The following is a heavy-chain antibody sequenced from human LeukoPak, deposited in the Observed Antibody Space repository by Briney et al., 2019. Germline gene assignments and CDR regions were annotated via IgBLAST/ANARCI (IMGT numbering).Heavy chain of an antibody. Sequence: PGGSLRLSCAASGFTFSNVWMSWVRQVPGKGLEWVGRIRRKTDGGTTDHAAPVKGRFTISRDDSKNTLYLQMNSLRVEDTAVFYCARDQYDTWSRRRNFDSWGQGTLVIVSS. V-gene: IGHV3-15*01. J-gene: IGHJ4*02. CDR2: IRRKTDGGTT. CDR1: GFTFSNVW. CDR3: ARDQYDTWSRRRNFDS. D-gene: IGHD3-3*01.